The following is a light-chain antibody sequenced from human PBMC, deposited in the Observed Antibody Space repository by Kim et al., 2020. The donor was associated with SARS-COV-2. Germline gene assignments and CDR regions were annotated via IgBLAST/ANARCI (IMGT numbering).Light chain of an antibody. J-gene: IGKJ2*01. CDR2: GAS. V-gene: IGKV3-20*01. Sequence: EIVLTQSPGNLSLSPGERATLSCRSSQTVSRTFLGWYQQRPGQAPRLLIYGASNRATGIPDRFSGSASGTDFTLTISRLEPEDSAVYYCQQCYNSPFTFGQGTKLEI. CDR3: QQCYNSPFT. CDR1: QTVSRTF.